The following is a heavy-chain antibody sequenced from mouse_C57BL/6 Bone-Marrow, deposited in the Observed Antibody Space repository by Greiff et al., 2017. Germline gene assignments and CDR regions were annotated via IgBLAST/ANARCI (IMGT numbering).Heavy chain of an antibody. V-gene: IGHV1-69*01. Sequence: QVQLQQPGAELVMPGASVKLSCKASGYTFTSYWMHWVKQRPGQGLEWIGEIDPSDSYTNYNQKFKGKAILTADKSSSTAYMELRSLTSEDSAVYYCTSDGDYWAQGTTLTVSS. CDR3: TSDGDY. CDR1: GYTFTSYW. CDR2: IDPSDSYT. J-gene: IGHJ2*01.